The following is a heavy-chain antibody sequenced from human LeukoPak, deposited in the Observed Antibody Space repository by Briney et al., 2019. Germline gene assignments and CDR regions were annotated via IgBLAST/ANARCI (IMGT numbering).Heavy chain of an antibody. CDR1: GFTLGNHG. J-gene: IGHJ6*03. CDR3: ARHRGSVFKGYMDV. D-gene: IGHD2-8*01. V-gene: IGHV3-33*01. Sequence: GRSARLSWGASGFTLGNHGMDWVRQAPRKGLEWVAIIYSDGVNKYCADSMKGRFTISRDTSKNTLFLEMESLRTEDTAVYYCARHRGSVFKGYMDVWGKGTTVTVSS. CDR2: IYSDGVNK.